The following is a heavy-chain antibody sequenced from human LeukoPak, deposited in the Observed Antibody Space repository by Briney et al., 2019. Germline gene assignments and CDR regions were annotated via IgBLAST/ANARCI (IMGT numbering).Heavy chain of an antibody. Sequence: GGSLRLSCAASGFTFSDYYMSWIRQAPGKGLEWVSYISSSGSTIYYADSVKGRFTISRDNAKNSLYLQMNSLRAEDTALYYCARDRWGYDSSGYHNFDYWGQGTLVTVSS. CDR1: GFTFSDYY. CDR2: ISSSGSTI. J-gene: IGHJ4*01. V-gene: IGHV3-11*01. CDR3: ARDRWGYDSSGYHNFDY. D-gene: IGHD3-22*01.